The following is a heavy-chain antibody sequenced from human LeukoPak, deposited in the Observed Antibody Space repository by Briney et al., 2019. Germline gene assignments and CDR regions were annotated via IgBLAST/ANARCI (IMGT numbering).Heavy chain of an antibody. CDR3: GGDRGDGYNSGYFSY. CDR1: GASISSGSYY. Sequence: SETLSLTCTVSGASISSGSYYWSWIRQPAGKGLEWIGRLYTSGSTTYNPSLKSRVTISVDTSKNQFSLKLSSVTAADTAVYYCGGDRGDGYNSGYFSYWGQETLVTVSS. J-gene: IGHJ4*02. D-gene: IGHD5-24*01. CDR2: LYTSGST. V-gene: IGHV4-61*02.